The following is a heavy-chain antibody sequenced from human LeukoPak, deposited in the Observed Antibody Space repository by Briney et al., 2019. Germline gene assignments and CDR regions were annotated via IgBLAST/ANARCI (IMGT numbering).Heavy chain of an antibody. J-gene: IGHJ4*02. Sequence: PSETLSLTCAVYGGSFSGYYWSWIRQPPGKGLEWIGEINHSGSTNYNPSLKSRVTISVDTSKNQFSLKLSSVTAADTAVYYCARGGGTAMATNDYWGQGTLVTVSS. CDR3: ARGGGTAMATNDY. CDR2: INHSGST. CDR1: GGSFSGYY. V-gene: IGHV4-34*01. D-gene: IGHD5-18*01.